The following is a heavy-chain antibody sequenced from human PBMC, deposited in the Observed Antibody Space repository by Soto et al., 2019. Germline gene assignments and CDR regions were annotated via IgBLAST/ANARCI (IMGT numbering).Heavy chain of an antibody. Sequence: QVQLQQWGAGPLRPLETLSLTCGVSGGSFSGYYWAWIRQSPGKGLEWIGEINDRGSINYNPSLKSRVSISVDTSKNHYSLNRTSVTAADTAVYYCARESHDILTGPPWVWYFDLWGRGTLVTVSS. CDR3: ARESHDILTGPPWVWYFDL. D-gene: IGHD3-9*01. CDR2: INDRGSI. CDR1: GGSFSGYY. J-gene: IGHJ2*01. V-gene: IGHV4-34*01.